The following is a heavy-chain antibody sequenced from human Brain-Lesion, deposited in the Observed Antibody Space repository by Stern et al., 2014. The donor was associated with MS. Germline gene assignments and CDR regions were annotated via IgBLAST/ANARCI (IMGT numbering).Heavy chain of an antibody. V-gene: IGHV4-39*01. J-gene: IGHJ3*01. Sequence: VQLLESGPGLVKPSETLSLTCSISGGSVSSNRYYWGWIRQPPGKGLEWIGIIYYSGATFYNPSLKSRVSISMDTSKNQFSLSLSSVPAADTAVYYCGRAGLDDTFDVWGQGTMVTVSS. CDR1: GGSVSSNRYY. D-gene: IGHD3/OR15-3a*01. CDR3: GRAGLDDTFDV. CDR2: IYYSGAT.